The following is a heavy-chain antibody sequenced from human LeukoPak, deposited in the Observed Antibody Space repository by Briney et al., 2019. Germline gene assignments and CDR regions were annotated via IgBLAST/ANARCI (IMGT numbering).Heavy chain of an antibody. J-gene: IGHJ4*02. V-gene: IGHV1-18*01. D-gene: IGHD3-3*01. CDR2: ISLYNGNT. CDR3: ASSRVVMRPTGAVFFFDY. Sequence: ASVKVSCKASGYTFTSYGISWVRQAPGQGLEWMGWISLYNGNTNYAQQLQGRFTAPTATSTSTAFMELSSLRSDDTAVYYCASSRVVMRPTGAVFFFDYWGQGTLVTVS. CDR1: GYTFTSYG.